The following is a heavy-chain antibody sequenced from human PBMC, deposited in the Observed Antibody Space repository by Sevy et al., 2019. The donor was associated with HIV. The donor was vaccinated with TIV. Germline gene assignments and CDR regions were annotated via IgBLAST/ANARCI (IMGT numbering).Heavy chain of an antibody. V-gene: IGHV3-7*01. CDR3: ARRITMVRGVIIDYFDY. CDR1: GFTFSSYW. D-gene: IGHD3-10*01. J-gene: IGHJ4*02. Sequence: GGSLRLSCAASGFTFSSYWMSWVRQAPGKGLEWVANIKQDGSEKYYVDSVKGRFTISRDNAKNSLYLQMNSLRAEDTAVYYCARRITMVRGVIIDYFDYWGQGTLVTVSS. CDR2: IKQDGSEK.